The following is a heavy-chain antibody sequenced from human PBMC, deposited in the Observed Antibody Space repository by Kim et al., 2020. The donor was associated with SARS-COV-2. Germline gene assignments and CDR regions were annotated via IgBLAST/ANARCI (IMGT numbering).Heavy chain of an antibody. CDR3: AKSPSPMVRGVWKNWYFDL. CDR2: ISGSGGST. CDR1: GFTFSSYA. J-gene: IGHJ2*01. V-gene: IGHV3-23*01. D-gene: IGHD3-10*01. Sequence: GGSLRLSCAASGFTFSSYAMSWVRKAPGKGLEWVSAISGSGGSTYYADSVKGRFTISRDNSKNTLYLQMNSLRAEDTAVYYCAKSPSPMVRGVWKNWYFDLWCRATLVTVSS.